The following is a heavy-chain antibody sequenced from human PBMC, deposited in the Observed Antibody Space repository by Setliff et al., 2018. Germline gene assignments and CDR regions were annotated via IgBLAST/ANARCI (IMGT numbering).Heavy chain of an antibody. Sequence: ASVKVSCKASGYTFTNYAISWVRQAPGQGLEWMGWISAYTGNTYYAPRLQGRVTMTTDTSTSTAYMELSSLRSEDTAVYYCAREDYGDYTDYYYYMDVWGKGTTVTVSS. V-gene: IGHV1-18*04. CDR1: GYTFTNYA. D-gene: IGHD4-17*01. CDR3: AREDYGDYTDYYYYMDV. CDR2: ISAYTGNT. J-gene: IGHJ6*03.